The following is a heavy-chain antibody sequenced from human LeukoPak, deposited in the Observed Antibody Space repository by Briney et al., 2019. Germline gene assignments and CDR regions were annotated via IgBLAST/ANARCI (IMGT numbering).Heavy chain of an antibody. V-gene: IGHV3-7*03. J-gene: IGHJ3*02. CDR3: ARDQLFGYGPIAFDI. D-gene: IGHD3-10*02. CDR1: GFTFSSYW. Sequence: PGGSLRLSCAASGFTFSSYWMSWVRQAPGKGLEWVANIKQDGSEKYYVDSVKGRFTISRDNAKNSLYLQMNSPRAEDTAVYYCARDQLFGYGPIAFDIWGQGTMVTVSS. CDR2: IKQDGSEK.